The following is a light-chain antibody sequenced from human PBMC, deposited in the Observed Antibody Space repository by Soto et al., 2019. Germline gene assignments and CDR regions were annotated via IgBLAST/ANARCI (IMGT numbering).Light chain of an antibody. J-gene: IGKJ1*01. CDR2: DAS. CDR3: QHYNSYSEA. CDR1: QTIGAW. V-gene: IGKV1-5*01. Sequence: DIQMTQSPSTLSASVGDRVTITCRASQTIGAWLAWYQQKPGKAPKLLIYDASNLESGVPSRFSGSGSGTEFNLTINSLQPDDFATYYCQHYNSYSEAFGQGTKVDIK.